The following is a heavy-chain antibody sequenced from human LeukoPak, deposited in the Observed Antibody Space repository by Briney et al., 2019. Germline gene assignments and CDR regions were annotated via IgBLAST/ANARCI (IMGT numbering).Heavy chain of an antibody. CDR2: INTDGYT. J-gene: IGHJ4*02. D-gene: IGHD1-26*01. CDR1: GFAFSTYW. Sequence: GGSLRLSCAASGFAFSTYWMHWVRHAPGKGLVWVSRINTDGYTSYADSVKGRFTISRDNAKNTLYLQMNSLRAEDTAVYYCAREGSGSYYIDYWGQGTLVTVSS. V-gene: IGHV3-74*01. CDR3: AREGSGSYYIDY.